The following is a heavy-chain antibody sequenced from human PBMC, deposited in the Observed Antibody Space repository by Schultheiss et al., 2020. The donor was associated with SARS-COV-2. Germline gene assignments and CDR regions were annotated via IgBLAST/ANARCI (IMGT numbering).Heavy chain of an antibody. CDR1: GFTFSSYS. J-gene: IGHJ4*02. CDR3: ARGVGDY. CDR2: INQDGSEK. V-gene: IGHV3-7*01. Sequence: GGSLRLSCATSGFTFSSYSMIWVRQAPGKGLEWVANINQDGSEKYYVDYVKGRFTISRDNAKNSLSLQMNSLRDEDTAVYYCARGVGDYWGQGALVTVSS. D-gene: IGHD5/OR15-5a*01.